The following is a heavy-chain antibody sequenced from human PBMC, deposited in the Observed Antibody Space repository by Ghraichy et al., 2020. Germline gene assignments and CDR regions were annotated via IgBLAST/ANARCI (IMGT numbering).Heavy chain of an antibody. D-gene: IGHD2-15*01. J-gene: IGHJ4*02. V-gene: IGHV3-48*03. CDR1: GFPFSRYE. Sequence: GESLNTSCAASGFPFSRYEMNWVRQAPGKGLEWVSYINSGGNTIYYADSVKGRFTISRDNAKNSLYLQMNTLRAEDTAVYYCVRDLSFPARGSWGQGTLVTVSS. CDR3: VRDLSFPARGS. CDR2: INSGGNTI.